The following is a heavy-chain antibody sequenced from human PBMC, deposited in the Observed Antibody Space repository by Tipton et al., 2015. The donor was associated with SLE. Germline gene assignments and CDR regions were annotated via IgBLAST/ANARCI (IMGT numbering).Heavy chain of an antibody. V-gene: IGHV3-30*02. Sequence: GSLRLSCSASGFTFSNYGMHWVRQAPGKGLEWVAFIRYDGSNKYYADSVKGRFTISRDNAKNSLYLQMSSLRAEDTAVYYCARDPELLVAGLFDYWGQGTLVTVSS. D-gene: IGHD6-19*01. CDR1: GFTFSNYG. CDR3: ARDPELLVAGLFDY. J-gene: IGHJ4*02. CDR2: IRYDGSNK.